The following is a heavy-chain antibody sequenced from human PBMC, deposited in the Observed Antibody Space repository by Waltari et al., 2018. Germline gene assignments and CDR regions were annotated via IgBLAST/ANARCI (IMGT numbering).Heavy chain of an antibody. CDR3: ARDYYYYDSSGPPRAFDI. V-gene: IGHV3-53*02. Sequence: EGQLVETVGGLLQPGGYLRLPGDASGFTGSRHSIRGVRQAPGKGLEWVSVIYSGGSTSYADSVKGRFTISRDNSKNTLYLQMNSLRAEDTAVYYCARDYYYYDSSGPPRAFDIWGQGTMVTVSS. CDR2: IYSGGST. CDR1: GFTGSRHS. J-gene: IGHJ3*02. D-gene: IGHD3-22*01.